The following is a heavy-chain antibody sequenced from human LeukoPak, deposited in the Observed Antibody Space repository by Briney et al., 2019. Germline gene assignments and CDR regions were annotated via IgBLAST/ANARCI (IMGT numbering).Heavy chain of an antibody. V-gene: IGHV1-2*06. J-gene: IGHJ4*02. Sequence: ASVKVSCKASGYTFTGYYMHWVRQAPGQGLEWMGRINPNSGGINYAQKFQGRVTMTRDTSVSTAYMELSRLRSDDTAMYYCARGARGTWAWGDWGQGTLVTVSS. D-gene: IGHD3-10*01. CDR1: GYTFTGYY. CDR2: INPNSGGI. CDR3: ARGARGTWAWGD.